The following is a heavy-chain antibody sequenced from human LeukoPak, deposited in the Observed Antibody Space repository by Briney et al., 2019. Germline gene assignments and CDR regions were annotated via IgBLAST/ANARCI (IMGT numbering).Heavy chain of an antibody. CDR1: GFTFSSYA. CDR3: TRENWANDF. J-gene: IGHJ4*02. Sequence: GGSLRLSCAASGFTFSSYAMQWVRQAPGKGLVWVSRVGGDGSSTTYADSVKGRFTISRDNAKNTVYLQMNSLRAEDTAMYYCTRENWANDFWGQGTLVTVSS. D-gene: IGHD7-27*01. CDR2: VGGDGSST. V-gene: IGHV3-74*01.